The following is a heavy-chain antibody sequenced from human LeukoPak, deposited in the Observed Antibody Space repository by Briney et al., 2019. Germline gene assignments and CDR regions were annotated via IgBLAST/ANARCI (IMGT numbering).Heavy chain of an antibody. CDR3: ARGIVNCSGGSCYSADAFDI. D-gene: IGHD2-15*01. CDR1: GYTLTSHG. V-gene: IGHV1-8*03. J-gene: IGHJ3*02. CDR2: MNPNSGNT. Sequence: ASVKVSCKASGYTLTSHGISWVRQAPGQGLEGMGWMNPNSGNTGYAQKFQGRVTITRNTSISTAYMELSSLRSEDTAVYYCARGIVNCSGGSCYSADAFDIWGQGTMVTVSS.